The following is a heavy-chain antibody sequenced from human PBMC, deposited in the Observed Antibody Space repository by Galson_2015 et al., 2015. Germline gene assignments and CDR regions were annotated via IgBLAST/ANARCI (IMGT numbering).Heavy chain of an antibody. CDR2: LSGNGVGT. Sequence: SLRLSCAVSGFTFKNYAMSWVRQAPGKGLEWVSSLSGNGVGTYYADFVRGRFTISRDNSKGTVYLHMIGLRADDTGVYYCAKDPVFDFWSGYVAFDVWGQGTMVTVSS. V-gene: IGHV3-23*01. CDR3: AKDPVFDFWSGYVAFDV. D-gene: IGHD3-3*01. J-gene: IGHJ3*01. CDR1: GFTFKNYA.